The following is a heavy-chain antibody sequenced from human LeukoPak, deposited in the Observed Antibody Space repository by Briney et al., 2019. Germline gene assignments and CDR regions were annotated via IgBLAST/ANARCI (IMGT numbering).Heavy chain of an antibody. Sequence: SETLSLTCTVSGGSISSGGYYWSWIRQPPGKGLEWIGYIYYSGSTYYNPSLKSRVTISVDTSKNQFSLKLSSVTAADTAVYYCARAHGQYYYYGMDVWGQGTTVTVSS. D-gene: IGHD5-24*01. CDR2: IYYSGST. CDR1: GGSISSGGYY. V-gene: IGHV4-30-4*01. CDR3: ARAHGQYYYYGMDV. J-gene: IGHJ6*02.